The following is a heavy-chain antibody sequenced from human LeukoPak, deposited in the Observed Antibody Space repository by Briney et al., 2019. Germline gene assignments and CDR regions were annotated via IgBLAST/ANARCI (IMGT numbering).Heavy chain of an antibody. Sequence: GGSLRLSCVASGFTFSKFAVSWVRQAPGKGLEWVSSISASGGKTYDADSVKGRFTISRDNSKNTFYLDMNSLRADDTAVYYCAKTFGTIDPFEYWGQGTLVTVSS. CDR2: ISASGGKT. CDR3: AKTFGTIDPFEY. CDR1: GFTFSKFA. V-gene: IGHV3-23*01. J-gene: IGHJ4*02. D-gene: IGHD2-2*01.